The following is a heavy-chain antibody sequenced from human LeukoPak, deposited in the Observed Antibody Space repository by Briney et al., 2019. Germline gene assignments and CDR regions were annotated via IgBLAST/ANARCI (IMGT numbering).Heavy chain of an antibody. Sequence: GGSLRLSCAASGFTFSSYGMHWVRQAPGKGLDWVAVISNDGSKKYYADSVKGRFTISRDNSKNTLYLQMNSLRAEDTAVYYCARDPMYCSSTSCYYYYGMDVWGQGTTVTVSS. J-gene: IGHJ6*02. V-gene: IGHV3-30*03. D-gene: IGHD2-2*01. CDR3: ARDPMYCSSTSCYYYYGMDV. CDR2: ISNDGSKK. CDR1: GFTFSSYG.